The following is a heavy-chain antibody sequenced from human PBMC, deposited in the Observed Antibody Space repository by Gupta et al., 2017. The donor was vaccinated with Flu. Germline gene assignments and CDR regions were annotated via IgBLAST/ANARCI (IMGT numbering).Heavy chain of an antibody. V-gene: IGHV1-69*06. Sequence: QVQLVQSGAEVKKPGSSVRVSCQTSGGNFSPYTISWVRQAPGQGFEWMGGITPIFDTVKYAQIFQDRVTITADRSTRTAYMEMSGLRSGDTAIYYCAREHQGLGRIRYFDYWGQGTLVTVSS. J-gene: IGHJ4*02. CDR3: AREHQGLGRIRYFDY. CDR2: ITPIFDTV. D-gene: IGHD3-10*01. CDR1: GGNFSPYT.